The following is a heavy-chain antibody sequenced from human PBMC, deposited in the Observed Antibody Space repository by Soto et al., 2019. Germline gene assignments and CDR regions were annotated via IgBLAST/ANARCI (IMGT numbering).Heavy chain of an antibody. CDR1: GDSVSGGDSY. CDR2: TSFSGYT. D-gene: IGHD3-22*01. CDR3: VRGGNPYHYATSGPGTFDK. Sequence: QVQLQESGPGLVKPSQTLSLTCTVSGDSVSGGDSYWSWIRQPPGKALEWIGYTSFSGYTSYTPSLERRVTISVDMSKFQFSLRLTSVTAADTAIYYCVRGGNPYHYATSGPGTFDKWGQGTLVSVSS. V-gene: IGHV4-30-4*01. J-gene: IGHJ4*02.